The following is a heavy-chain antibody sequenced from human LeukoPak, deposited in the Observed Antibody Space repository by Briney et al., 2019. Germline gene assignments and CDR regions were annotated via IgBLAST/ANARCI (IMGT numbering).Heavy chain of an antibody. CDR1: GFTFSSYS. J-gene: IGHJ3*02. Sequence: GSLRLSCAASGFTFSSYSMNWVRQAPGKGLEWVSYISSSSSTIYYADSVKGRFTISRDNAKNSLYLQMNSLRAEDTAVYYCAMGLTSTHDAFDIWGQGTMVTVSS. CDR3: AMGLTSTHDAFDI. CDR2: ISSSSSTI. D-gene: IGHD1-14*01. V-gene: IGHV3-48*04.